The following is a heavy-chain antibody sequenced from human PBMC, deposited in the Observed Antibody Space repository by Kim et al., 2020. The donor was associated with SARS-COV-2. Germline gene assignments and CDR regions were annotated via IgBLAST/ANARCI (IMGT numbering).Heavy chain of an antibody. Sequence: GESLKISCKGSGYSFTSYWIGWVRQMPGKGLEWMGIIYPGDSDTRYSPSFQGQVTISADKSISTAYLQWSSLKASDTAMYYCARTNYYGSGSYYDEYYYGMDVWGQGTTVTVSS. J-gene: IGHJ6*02. D-gene: IGHD3-10*01. V-gene: IGHV5-51*01. CDR1: GYSFTSYW. CDR2: IYPGDSDT. CDR3: ARTNYYGSGSYYDEYYYGMDV.